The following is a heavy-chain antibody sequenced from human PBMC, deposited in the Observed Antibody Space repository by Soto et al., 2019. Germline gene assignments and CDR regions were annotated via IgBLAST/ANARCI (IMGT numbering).Heavy chain of an antibody. V-gene: IGHV3-21*01. Sequence: GRSLRLSCAASGFTFSRYSRNWVLQAPGKGQEWVASISSSISYIYDADSVKGRFTISRDTANNSRYLQMNSLRAEDKGEYYCARSTHLRRLRSLEWLPSPLYYGMEVWGQGTTVTVS. CDR2: ISSSISYI. CDR3: ARSTHLRRLRSLEWLPSPLYYGMEV. D-gene: IGHD3-3*01. CDR1: GFTFSRYS. J-gene: IGHJ6*02.